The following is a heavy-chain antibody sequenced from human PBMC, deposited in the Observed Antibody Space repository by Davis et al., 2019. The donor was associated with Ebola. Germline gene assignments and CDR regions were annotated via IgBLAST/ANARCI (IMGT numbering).Heavy chain of an antibody. J-gene: IGHJ1*01. Sequence: GESLKISCAASGFTFSSYAMSWVRQAPGKGLEWVSGISGSGGSTYYADSVKGRFTISRDNSKNTLYLQMNSLRVEDTAVYYCAKYPYRSSTPGFFQHWGQGTLVTVSS. CDR3: AKYPYRSSTPGFFQH. V-gene: IGHV3-23*01. CDR1: GFTFSSYA. D-gene: IGHD6-6*01. CDR2: ISGSGGST.